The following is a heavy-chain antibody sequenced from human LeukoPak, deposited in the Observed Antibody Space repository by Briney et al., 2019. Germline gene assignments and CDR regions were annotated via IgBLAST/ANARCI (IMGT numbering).Heavy chain of an antibody. CDR1: GFTFSSYS. D-gene: IGHD3-3*01. J-gene: IGHJ4*02. Sequence: GGSLRLSCAASGFTFSSYSMNWVRQPPGKGLEWVSSISSSSSYIYYADSVKGRFTISRDNAKNSLYLQMNSLRAEDTAVYYCARDSEPDFWSGYYCLDYWGQGTLVTVSS. CDR3: ARDSEPDFWSGYYCLDY. V-gene: IGHV3-21*01. CDR2: ISSSSSYI.